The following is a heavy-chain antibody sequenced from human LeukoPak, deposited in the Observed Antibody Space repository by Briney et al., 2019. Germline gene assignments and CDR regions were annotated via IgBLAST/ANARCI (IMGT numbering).Heavy chain of an antibody. Sequence: TGGSLRRSCAASGFTFSSYSMNWVRQAPGKGLEWVSSISSSSSYIYYADSVKGRFTISRDNAKNSLYLQMNSLRAEDTAVYYCARDPNCSSTSCYTVGNWFDPWGQGTLSPSPQ. CDR1: GFTFSSYS. CDR2: ISSSSSYI. CDR3: ARDPNCSSTSCYTVGNWFDP. V-gene: IGHV3-21*01. J-gene: IGHJ5*02. D-gene: IGHD2-2*02.